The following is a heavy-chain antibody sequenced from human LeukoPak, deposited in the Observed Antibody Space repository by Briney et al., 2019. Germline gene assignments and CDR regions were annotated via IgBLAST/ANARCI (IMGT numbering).Heavy chain of an antibody. D-gene: IGHD3-22*01. J-gene: IGHJ3*02. CDR3: ARDYYDSSGSTLAFDI. V-gene: IGHV1-2*02. CDR1: GYTFTGYY. CDR2: INPNSGGT. Sequence: ASVKVSCKASGYTFTGYYMHWVRQAPGQGLEWMGWINPNSGGTNYAQKFQGRVTMTRDTSISTAYMELSRLRSDDTAVYYCARDYYDSSGSTLAFDIWGQGTMVTVSS.